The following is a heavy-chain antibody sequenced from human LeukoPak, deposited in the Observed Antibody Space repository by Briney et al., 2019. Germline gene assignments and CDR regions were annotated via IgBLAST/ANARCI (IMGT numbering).Heavy chain of an antibody. Sequence: GGSLRLSCAASGFTFDDHTMHWVRQAPGKGLEWVSLISWDGGSKYYADSVKGRFTISRDNSKNSLYLQMNSLRTEDTALYYCAKDSSTGDYYMDVWGKGTTVTVSS. V-gene: IGHV3-43*01. CDR3: AKDSSTGDYYMDV. D-gene: IGHD2-2*01. J-gene: IGHJ6*03. CDR2: ISWDGGSK. CDR1: GFTFDDHT.